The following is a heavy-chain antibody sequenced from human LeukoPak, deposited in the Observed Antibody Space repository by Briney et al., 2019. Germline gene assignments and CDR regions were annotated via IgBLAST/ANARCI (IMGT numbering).Heavy chain of an antibody. CDR3: ARGPRGAKSSGWYLLGFDY. D-gene: IGHD6-19*01. J-gene: IGHJ4*02. CDR2: INDSGGT. V-gene: IGHV4-34*01. Sequence: SETLSLTCSVYGGSFSSYYWSWIRQPPGKGLEWIGEINDSGGTNYNPSLKSRFTISVGTPKNQFSLKLSSVTAADTAIYYCARGPRGAKSSGWYLLGFDYWGQGTLVTVSS. CDR1: GGSFSSYY.